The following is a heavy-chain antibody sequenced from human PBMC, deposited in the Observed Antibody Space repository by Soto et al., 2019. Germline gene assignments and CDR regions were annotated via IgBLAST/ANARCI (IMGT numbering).Heavy chain of an antibody. J-gene: IGHJ4*02. CDR2: ISYDGSNK. V-gene: IGHV3-30-3*01. Sequence: QVQLVESGGGVVQPGRSLRLSCAASGFTFSSYAMHWVRQAPGKGLEWVAVISYDGSNKYYADSVKGRFTIFRDNSKNTLYLQMNSLRAEDTAVYYCARVRYVDSSGYYFDYWGQGTLVTVSS. CDR3: ARVRYVDSSGYYFDY. CDR1: GFTFSSYA. D-gene: IGHD3-22*01.